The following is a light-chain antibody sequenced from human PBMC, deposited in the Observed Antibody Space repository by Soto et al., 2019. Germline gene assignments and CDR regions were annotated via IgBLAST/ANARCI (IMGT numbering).Light chain of an antibody. CDR3: LQYGSSPWT. CDR2: GAS. V-gene: IGKV3-20*01. Sequence: EIVLTQSPGTLSLSPGERATLSCRASQSVNIYLAWYQQKPGQAPRLLIYGASSRATGIPDRFSGSGSGTDFTLTINRLESEDFAVYYCLQYGSSPWTFGQGTKVDIK. J-gene: IGKJ1*01. CDR1: QSVNIY.